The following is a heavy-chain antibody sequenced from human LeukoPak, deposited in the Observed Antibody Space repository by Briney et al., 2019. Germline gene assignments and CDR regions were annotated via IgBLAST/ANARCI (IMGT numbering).Heavy chain of an antibody. Sequence: SETLSLTCTVSGGSISSYHWSWIRQPPGKGLEWIGYIYYSGSTNYNPSLKSRVTISVDTSKNQFSLKLSSVTAADTAVYYCARTRGYSYGRLFDYWGQGTLVTVSS. V-gene: IGHV4-59*08. CDR3: ARTRGYSYGRLFDY. D-gene: IGHD5-18*01. J-gene: IGHJ4*02. CDR2: IYYSGST. CDR1: GGSISSYH.